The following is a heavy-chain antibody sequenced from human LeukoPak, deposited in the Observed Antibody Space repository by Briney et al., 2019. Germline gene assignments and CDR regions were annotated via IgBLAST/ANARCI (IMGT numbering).Heavy chain of an antibody. J-gene: IGHJ6*02. D-gene: IGHD5-18*01. Sequence: SETLSLTRAVYGGSFSGYYWSWIRQPPGKGLEWIGEINHSGSTNYNPSLKSRVTISVDTSKNQFSLKLSSVTAADTAVYYCARGGGGYSYGYIPYYYYGMDVWGQGTTVTVSS. V-gene: IGHV4-34*01. CDR2: INHSGST. CDR3: ARGGGGYSYGYIPYYYYGMDV. CDR1: GGSFSGYY.